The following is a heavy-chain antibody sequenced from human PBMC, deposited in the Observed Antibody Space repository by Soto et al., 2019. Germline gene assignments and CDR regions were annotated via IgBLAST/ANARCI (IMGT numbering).Heavy chain of an antibody. CDR1: GGSINRAVHS. Sequence: SLTCTFSGGSINRAVHSWGWVRQSPGKGLEWIVYSYHSCSSSYNPSLQSRVTISVDRSKAQFYLTLTSVTAADTAFYFCARARYYHWCFDRWGLGTTVTVSS. D-gene: IGHD3-9*01. CDR2: SYHSCSS. CDR3: ARARYYHWCFDR. J-gene: IGHJ4*02. V-gene: IGHV4-30-2*06.